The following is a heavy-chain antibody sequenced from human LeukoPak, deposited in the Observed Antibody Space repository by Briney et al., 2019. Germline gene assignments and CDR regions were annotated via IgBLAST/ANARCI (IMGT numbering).Heavy chain of an antibody. CDR2: ISSSSSYI. CDR1: GFTFSIYS. CDR3: ARDRKYDSSGYYHY. D-gene: IGHD3-22*01. J-gene: IGHJ4*02. V-gene: IGHV3-21*01. Sequence: GGSLRLSCAASGFTFSIYSMNWVRQAPGKGLEWVSSISSSSSYIYYADSVKGRFTISRDNAKNTLYLQMNSLRAEDTAVYYCARDRKYDSSGYYHYWGQGTLVTVSS.